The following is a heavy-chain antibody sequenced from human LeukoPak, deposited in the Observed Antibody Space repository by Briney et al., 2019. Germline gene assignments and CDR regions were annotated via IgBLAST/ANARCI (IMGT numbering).Heavy chain of an antibody. CDR3: VRMATAFDY. D-gene: IGHD1-1*01. J-gene: IGHJ4*02. CDR2: ISNDGSSS. Sequence: GGSLRLSCAASGFTFSNSWMHWVRQVPGKGLVWVSRISNDGSSSIYADSVKGRFTISRDNAKNTLYLQMNSLRAEDTAVYFCVRMATAFDYWGQGTLVTVSS. V-gene: IGHV3-74*01. CDR1: GFTFSNSW.